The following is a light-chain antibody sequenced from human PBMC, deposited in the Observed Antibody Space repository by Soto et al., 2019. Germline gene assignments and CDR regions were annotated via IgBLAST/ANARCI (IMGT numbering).Light chain of an antibody. CDR1: QTISSW. Sequence: DIQLTQSPSTLSASVGDRVTITCRASQTISSWLAWYQQKPGKAPNLLIYETSNLESRVPSRFICNGSGTEFTLTISSLQPDDFATYYCQYYNDYCWTFGKGTKVEIK. CDR3: QYYNDYCWT. CDR2: ETS. J-gene: IGKJ1*01. V-gene: IGKV1-5*03.